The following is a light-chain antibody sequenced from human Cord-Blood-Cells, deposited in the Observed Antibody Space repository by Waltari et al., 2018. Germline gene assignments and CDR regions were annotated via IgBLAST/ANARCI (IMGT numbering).Light chain of an antibody. CDR1: SSDVGGYKY. V-gene: IGLV2-14*03. J-gene: IGLJ2*01. CDR2: DVS. CDR3: SSYTSSSTLV. Sequence: SPPAQPASMSGSRGHSITISCNRTSSDVGGYKYDSWYQQTQGKSPKLIIYDVSIRPSGVPKRFSASKSGNTASLTIPGRQAEDEADYYCSSYTSSSTLVFGGGPKLSVL.